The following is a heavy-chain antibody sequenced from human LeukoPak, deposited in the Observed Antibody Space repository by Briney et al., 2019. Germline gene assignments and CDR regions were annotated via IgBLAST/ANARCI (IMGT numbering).Heavy chain of an antibody. D-gene: IGHD1-26*01. CDR3: ARPTHSGTSYDAFGI. CDR1: GGSISNYY. J-gene: IGHJ3*02. Sequence: PSETLSLTCTVSGGSISNYYWTWIRQPPGKGREWIGNVYNDVSTNYNPSLKSRVTISVDTSKNQFSLKLSFVTAADRAVYYCARPTHSGTSYDAFGIWGEGTMVTVSS. CDR2: VYNDVST. V-gene: IGHV4-59*08.